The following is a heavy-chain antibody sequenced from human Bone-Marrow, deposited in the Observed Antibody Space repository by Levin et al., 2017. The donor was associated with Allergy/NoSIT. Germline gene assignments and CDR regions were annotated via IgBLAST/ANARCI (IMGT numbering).Heavy chain of an antibody. Sequence: SCAASGFTFSSYGMHWVRQAPGKGLEWVAVISYDGSNKYYADSVKGRFTISRDNSKNTLYLQMNSLRAEDTAVYYCAKGDVSGWYADYWGQGTLVTVSS. V-gene: IGHV3-30*18. CDR1: GFTFSSYG. CDR2: ISYDGSNK. CDR3: AKGDVSGWYADY. J-gene: IGHJ4*02. D-gene: IGHD6-19*01.